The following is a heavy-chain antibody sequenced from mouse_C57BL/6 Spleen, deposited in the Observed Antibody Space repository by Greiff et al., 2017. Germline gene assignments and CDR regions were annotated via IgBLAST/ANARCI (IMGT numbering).Heavy chain of an antibody. CDR1: GFTFSSYA. D-gene: IGHD2-10*01. CDR3: ARAPTMYYFDY. CDR2: ISDGGSYT. V-gene: IGHV5-4*03. Sequence: EVKLMESGGGLVKPGGSLKLSCAASGFTFSSYAMSWVRQTPEQRLEWVATISDGGSYTYYPDNVKGRFTISRDNAKNNLYLQMSHLKSEDPAMYYCARAPTMYYFDYWGQGTTLTVSS. J-gene: IGHJ2*01.